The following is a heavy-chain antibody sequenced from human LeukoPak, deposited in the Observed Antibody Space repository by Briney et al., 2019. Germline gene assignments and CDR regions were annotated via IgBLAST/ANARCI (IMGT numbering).Heavy chain of an antibody. Sequence: ASVKVSCKASGYTFTSYGISWVRQAPGQGLEWMGWISAYNGNTNYAQKLQGRVTMTTDTSTSTAYMELRSLRSDDTAVYYCARGTHCSSTSCYLDDAFDIWGQGTMVTVSS. J-gene: IGHJ3*02. CDR3: ARGTHCSSTSCYLDDAFDI. CDR2: ISAYNGNT. D-gene: IGHD2-2*01. CDR1: GYTFTSYG. V-gene: IGHV1-18*01.